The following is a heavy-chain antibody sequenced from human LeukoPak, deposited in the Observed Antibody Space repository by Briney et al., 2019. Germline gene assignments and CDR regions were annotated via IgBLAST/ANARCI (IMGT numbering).Heavy chain of an antibody. D-gene: IGHD2-2*02. CDR3: ARGIYTSSPRNPKNFFDY. J-gene: IGHJ4*02. CDR1: GFTLSSYW. Sequence: GGSLRLSCAASGFTLSSYWTHWVRQAPGKGLEWVSSISSSSSYIYYADSMKGRFTISRDNAKNSLYLQMNSLRAEDTAVYFCARGIYTSSPRNPKNFFDYWGQGTLVTVS. V-gene: IGHV3-21*01. CDR2: ISSSSSYI.